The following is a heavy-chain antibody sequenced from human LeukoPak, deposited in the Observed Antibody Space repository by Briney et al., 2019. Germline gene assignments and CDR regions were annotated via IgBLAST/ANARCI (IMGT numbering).Heavy chain of an antibody. D-gene: IGHD3-10*01. CDR1: GFTFTRFW. CDR3: TRGGEEPFDY. V-gene: IGHV3-74*01. Sequence: PGGSLRLSCAGSGFTFTRFWMHWVRQAPGKGLAWVSRINVEGTTTTYADSVEGRFTISRDENTLYLQMNHLRVDDTAVYYCTRGGEEPFDYWGQGTLVTVSS. J-gene: IGHJ4*02. CDR2: INVEGTTT.